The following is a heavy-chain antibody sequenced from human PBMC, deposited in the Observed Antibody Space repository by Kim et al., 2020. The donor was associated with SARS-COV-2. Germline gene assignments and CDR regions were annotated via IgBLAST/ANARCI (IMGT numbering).Heavy chain of an antibody. J-gene: IGHJ4*01. CDR2: IYSGVTTI. CDR1: GFIFSNYA. D-gene: IGHD3-9*01. V-gene: IGHV3-23*03. CDR3: ARSQYDIVTGYFENF. Sequence: GGSLRLSCAASGFIFSNYAMTWVRQAPGKGLEWVSVIYSGVTTIHYADSVKGRFTISRDNSKKTLYLQMNNLRAEDTARSFCARSQYDIVTGYFENFWG.